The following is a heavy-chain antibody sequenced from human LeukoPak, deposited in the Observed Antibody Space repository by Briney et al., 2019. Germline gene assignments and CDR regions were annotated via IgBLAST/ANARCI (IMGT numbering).Heavy chain of an antibody. CDR3: ARVGLGSGDTEY. D-gene: IGHD2-15*01. CDR1: GVSISSGGYS. Sequence: SETLSLTCAVSGVSISSGGYSWSWIRQPPGKGLEWIVYIYHSGSTYYNPSLKSRVTISVDRSKNQFSLKLSSVTAADTAVYYCARVGLGSGDTEYWGQGTLVTVSS. CDR2: IYHSGST. J-gene: IGHJ4*02. V-gene: IGHV4-30-2*01.